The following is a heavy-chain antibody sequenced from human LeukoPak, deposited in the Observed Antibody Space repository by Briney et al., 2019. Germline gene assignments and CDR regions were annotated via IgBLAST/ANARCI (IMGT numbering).Heavy chain of an antibody. CDR3: ARVRRPSDYGDTYYFDY. CDR1: GYSISSGYY. J-gene: IGHJ4*02. CDR2: IYHSGST. D-gene: IGHD4-17*01. Sequence: PAETLSLTCAVCGYSISSGYYWGWIRQRPGERLAWIGMIYHSGSTYYNPSLKTRVTISVDTSKYQCSLKLTSVTAADTAVYYCARVRRPSDYGDTYYFDYWGQGTLVTVSS. V-gene: IGHV4-38-2*01.